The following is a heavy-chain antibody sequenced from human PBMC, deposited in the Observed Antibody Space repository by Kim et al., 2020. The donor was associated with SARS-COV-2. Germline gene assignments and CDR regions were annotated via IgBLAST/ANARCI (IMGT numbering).Heavy chain of an antibody. D-gene: IGHD3-3*01. CDR3: ARALAPITIFGVVIENPNWFDP. Sequence: ASVKVSCKASGYTFTSYDINWVRQATGQGLEWMGWMNPNSGNTGYAQKFQGRVTMTRNTSISTAYMELSSLRSEDTAVYYCARALAPITIFGVVIENPNWFDPWGQGTLVTVSS. J-gene: IGHJ5*02. CDR1: GYTFTSYD. V-gene: IGHV1-8*01. CDR2: MNPNSGNT.